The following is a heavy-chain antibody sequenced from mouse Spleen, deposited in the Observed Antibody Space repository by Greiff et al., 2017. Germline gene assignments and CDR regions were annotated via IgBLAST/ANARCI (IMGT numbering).Heavy chain of an antibody. J-gene: IGHJ1*03. Sequence: QVQLQQPGTELVKPGASVKLSCKASGYTFTSYWMHWVKQRPGQGLEWIGNINPSNGGTNYNEKFKSKATLTVDKSSSTAYVQLSSLTSEDSAVYYCARDYYGSRYWYFDVWGTGTTVTVSS. CDR2: INPSNGGT. CDR1: GYTFTSYW. CDR3: ARDYYGSRYWYFDV. D-gene: IGHD1-1*01. V-gene: IGHV1-53*01.